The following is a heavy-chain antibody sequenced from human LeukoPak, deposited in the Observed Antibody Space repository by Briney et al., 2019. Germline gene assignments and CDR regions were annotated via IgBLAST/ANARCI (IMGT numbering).Heavy chain of an antibody. CDR2: PYYRSKWYN. Sequence: SQTLSLTCAISGDSVSSNSAAWHWIRQSPSRGLEWLGRPYYRSKWYNDYAVSVKSRITINPDTSKNQFSLQLNSVTPEDTAVYYCARERKPATVTTYWFDPWGQGTLVTVSS. CDR1: GDSVSSNSAA. D-gene: IGHD4-11*01. V-gene: IGHV6-1*01. J-gene: IGHJ5*02. CDR3: ARERKPATVTTYWFDP.